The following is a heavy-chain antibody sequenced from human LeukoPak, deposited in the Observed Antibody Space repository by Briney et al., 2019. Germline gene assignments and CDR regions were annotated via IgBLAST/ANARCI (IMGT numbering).Heavy chain of an antibody. CDR3: AKDLSSSWYFHYFDY. J-gene: IGHJ4*02. V-gene: IGHV3-23*01. CDR1: VFTFSRYV. D-gene: IGHD6-13*01. CDR2: ISGSGGST. Sequence: GGSLRVSCVASVFTFSRYVMSWVRQDPGKGLEWVSAISGSGGSTYYADSVKGRFTISRDNSQNTLYLQMNSLRAEATAVYWCAKDLSSSWYFHYFDYWSRGTLVTVSS.